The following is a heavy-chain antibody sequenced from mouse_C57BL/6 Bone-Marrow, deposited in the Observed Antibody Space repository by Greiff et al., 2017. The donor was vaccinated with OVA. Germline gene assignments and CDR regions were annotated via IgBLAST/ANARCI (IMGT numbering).Heavy chain of an antibody. D-gene: IGHD2-3*01. CDR3: TTYDGYPAWFAY. V-gene: IGHV14-4*01. CDR2: IDPENGDT. CDR1: GFNIKDDY. Sequence: VQVVESGAELVRPGASVKLSCTASGFNIKDDYMHWVKQRPEQGLEWIGWIDPENGDTEYASKFQGKATITADTSSNTAYLQLSSLTSEDTAVYYCTTYDGYPAWFAYWGQGTLVTVSA. J-gene: IGHJ3*01.